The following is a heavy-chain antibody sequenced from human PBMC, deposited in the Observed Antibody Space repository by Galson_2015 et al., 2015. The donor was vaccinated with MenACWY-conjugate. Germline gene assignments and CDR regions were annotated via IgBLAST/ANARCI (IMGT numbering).Heavy chain of an antibody. J-gene: IGHJ4*02. V-gene: IGHV6-1*01. CDR2: TYYRSKWYN. Sequence: CAISGDSVSSNSAAWNWIRQSPSGGLEWLGRTYYRSKWYNDYAVSVKSRISINPDTSKNQLTLHLNSVTPEDTAVYYCARAALLRGYIFMYFFDYWGQGTLVTVSS. CDR1: GDSVSSNSAA. D-gene: IGHD5-18*01. CDR3: ARAALLRGYIFMYFFDY.